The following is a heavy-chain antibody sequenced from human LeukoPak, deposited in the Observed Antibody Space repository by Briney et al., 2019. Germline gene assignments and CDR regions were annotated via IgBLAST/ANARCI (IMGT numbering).Heavy chain of an antibody. D-gene: IGHD6-13*01. CDR1: GFTVSSNY. CDR2: IYSGGST. CDR3: ARAMYSSSRTFDY. Sequence: GGSLRLSCAASGFTVSSNYMSWVRQAPGKGLEWVSVIYSGGSTYYADSVKGRLTISRDNSKNTLYLQMNSLRAEDTAVYYCARAMYSSSRTFDYWGQGTLVTVSS. V-gene: IGHV3-66*02. J-gene: IGHJ4*02.